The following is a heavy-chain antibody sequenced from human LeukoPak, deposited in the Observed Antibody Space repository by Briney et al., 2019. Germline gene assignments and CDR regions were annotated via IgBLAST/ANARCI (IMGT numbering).Heavy chain of an antibody. D-gene: IGHD3-22*01. CDR1: GFTFDDYA. J-gene: IGHJ4*02. Sequence: GRSLRLSCAASGFTFDDYAMHWVRQAPGKGLEWVSGISWNSGSIGYADSVKGRFTISRDNAKNSLYLQMNSLRAEDTAVYYCAKALNYYDSSGYLLQLDYWGQGTLVTVSS. CDR3: AKALNYYDSSGYLLQLDY. V-gene: IGHV3-9*01. CDR2: ISWNSGSI.